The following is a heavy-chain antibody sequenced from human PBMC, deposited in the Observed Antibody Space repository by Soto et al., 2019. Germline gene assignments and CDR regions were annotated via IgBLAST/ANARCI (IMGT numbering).Heavy chain of an antibody. J-gene: IGHJ4*02. CDR1: GFTFSSYA. CDR3: AKVKTWTYLDF. D-gene: IGHD5-12*01. CDR2: ISGSGDRT. V-gene: IGHV3-23*01. Sequence: GGSLRLSCAASGFTFSSYAMTWVRQAPGKGLEWVSSISGSGDRTYYADSAKGRFIISRDNSKNTLYVQMNSLRAEDTAVYYCAKVKTWTYLDFWGQGSLVTVSS.